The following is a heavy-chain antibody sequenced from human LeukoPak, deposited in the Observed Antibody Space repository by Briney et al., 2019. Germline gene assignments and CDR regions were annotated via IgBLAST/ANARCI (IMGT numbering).Heavy chain of an antibody. Sequence: GASVKVSCKASAYTFTGYYMHWVRQATGQGLEWMGWINPDSGGTNYAQRFQGRVTMTRDTSISTAYMEVSRLRSDDTAVYYCAREGSGWYGNFDYWGQGTLVTVSS. CDR3: AREGSGWYGNFDY. CDR1: AYTFTGYY. V-gene: IGHV1-2*02. J-gene: IGHJ4*02. CDR2: INPDSGGT. D-gene: IGHD6-19*01.